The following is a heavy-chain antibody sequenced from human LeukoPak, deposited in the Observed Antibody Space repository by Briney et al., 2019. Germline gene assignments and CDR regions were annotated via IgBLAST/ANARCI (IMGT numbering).Heavy chain of an antibody. Sequence: GGSLRLSCAASGFSVSSSYMSWVRQAPGKELEWVSVIYSGGTTYYADSVEGRFTISRDNSKNTLDLQMNSLRAEDTAVYYCARGTHCSSTSCSVYWGQGTLVTVSS. CDR3: ARGTHCSSTSCSVY. V-gene: IGHV3-53*01. D-gene: IGHD2-2*01. CDR1: GFSVSSSY. J-gene: IGHJ4*02. CDR2: IYSGGTT.